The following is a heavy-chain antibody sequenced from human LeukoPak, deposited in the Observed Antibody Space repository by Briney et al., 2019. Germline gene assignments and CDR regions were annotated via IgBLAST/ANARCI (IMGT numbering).Heavy chain of an antibody. CDR2: ISFSSSYT. Sequence: PGRSLRLSCAASGFTFSDYYMTWIRQAPGKGLEWVSYISFSSSYTNYADSVKGRFTISRDNAKNSLYLQMNNLRAEDTAVYYCVRRPEAGDYWGQGTLVTVSS. D-gene: IGHD6-13*01. CDR3: VRRPEAGDY. V-gene: IGHV3-11*03. CDR1: GFTFSDYY. J-gene: IGHJ4*02.